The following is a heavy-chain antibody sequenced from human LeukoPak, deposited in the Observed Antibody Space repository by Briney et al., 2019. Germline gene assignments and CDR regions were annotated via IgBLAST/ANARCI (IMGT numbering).Heavy chain of an antibody. D-gene: IGHD1-26*01. CDR2: ISAYNGNT. V-gene: IGHV1-18*04. Sequence: ASVKVSCKSSGYTFTGYYIHWVRQAPGQGLEWMGLISAYNGNTNYAQKLQGRVTMTTDTSTSTAYMELRSLRSDDTAVYYCARELVRATTQNWFAPWGQGTLVTVSS. J-gene: IGHJ5*02. CDR1: GYTFTGYY. CDR3: ARELVRATTQNWFAP.